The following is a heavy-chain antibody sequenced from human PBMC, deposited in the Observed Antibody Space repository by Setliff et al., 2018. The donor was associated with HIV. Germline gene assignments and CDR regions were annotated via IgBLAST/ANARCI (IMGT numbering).Heavy chain of an antibody. CDR3: ARARYGTPFDP. Sequence: PSETLSLTCTVSGDSISTDYWSWIRQPPGKGLEWIGYVYYNGGTQYNPSLKSRVTISADTSKNQFSLKLNSVTAADTAVYFCARARYGTPFDPWGQGTLVTSPQ. V-gene: IGHV4-59*01. CDR2: VYYNGGT. J-gene: IGHJ5*02. CDR1: GDSISTDY. D-gene: IGHD3-9*01.